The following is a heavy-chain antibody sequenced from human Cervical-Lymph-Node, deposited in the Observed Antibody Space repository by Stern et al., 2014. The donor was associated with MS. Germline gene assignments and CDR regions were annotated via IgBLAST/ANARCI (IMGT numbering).Heavy chain of an antibody. CDR2: IHYSGSN. J-gene: IGHJ4*02. CDR3: ARSDRLWGSFDY. V-gene: IGHV4-31*03. Sequence: QLQLQESGPGLVKPSQTLSLTCNVSGGSISSAGYYWTWIRQHPGKGLEWIGYIHYSGSNYYNPSLKSRGTISVDTSKNQCSLRLSSVAAADTALYYCARSDRLWGSFDYWGQGNLVTVSS. D-gene: IGHD3-16*01. CDR1: GGSISSAGYY.